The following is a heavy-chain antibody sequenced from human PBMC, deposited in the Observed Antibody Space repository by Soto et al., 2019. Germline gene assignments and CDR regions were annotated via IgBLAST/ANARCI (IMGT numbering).Heavy chain of an antibody. CDR3: ARDLRSVLLWFGELTY. V-gene: IGHV3-48*03. J-gene: IGHJ4*02. CDR2: ISSAGDSS. CDR1: GFTFSSYE. D-gene: IGHD3-10*01. Sequence: EVQLVESGGGLAQPGGSVRLSCAASGFTFSSYEMNWVRQAPGKTLEWVSYISSAGDSSYYADSVKSRFTISRDNAKNSRDLQMNSLGVEDTAVYYCARDLRSVLLWFGELTYWGQGTLVTVSS.